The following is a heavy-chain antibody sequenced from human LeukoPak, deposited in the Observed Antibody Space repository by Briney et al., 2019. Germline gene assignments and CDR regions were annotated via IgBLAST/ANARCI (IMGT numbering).Heavy chain of an antibody. Sequence: SETLSLTCTVSGGSIRSSYYYWGWIRQPPGKGLEWIGSIYDSGSTYYNPSLKSRVTISVDTSKNQFSLKLNSVTAADTAVYYCARMIGGYSSSWGQGTLVTVSS. J-gene: IGHJ4*02. D-gene: IGHD6-13*01. CDR1: GGSIRSSYYY. CDR2: IYDSGST. CDR3: ARMIGGYSSS. V-gene: IGHV4-39*01.